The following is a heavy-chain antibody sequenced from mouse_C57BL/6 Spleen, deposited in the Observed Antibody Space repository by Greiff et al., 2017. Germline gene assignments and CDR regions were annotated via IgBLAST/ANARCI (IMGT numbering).Heavy chain of an antibody. CDR1: GYTFTSYT. Sequence: QVQLQQSGAELARPGASVKMSCKASGYTFTSYTMHWVKQRPGQGLEWIGYINPSSGYTKYNQKFKDKATLTADKSSSTAYMQLSSLTSEDSAVYYCARSGMPRYFDVWGTGTTVTVSS. V-gene: IGHV1-4*01. D-gene: IGHD3-1*01. CDR2: INPSSGYT. CDR3: ARSGMPRYFDV. J-gene: IGHJ1*03.